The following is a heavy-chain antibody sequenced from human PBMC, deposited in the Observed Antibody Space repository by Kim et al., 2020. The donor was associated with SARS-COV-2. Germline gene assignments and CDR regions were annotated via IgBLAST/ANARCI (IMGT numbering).Heavy chain of an antibody. CDR3: LAEIGSRSFDH. CDR2: IAYDGSHI. J-gene: IGHJ4*02. D-gene: IGHD3-10*01. CDR1: GCTFSAYS. Sequence: GGSLRLSCAASGCTFSAYSLHWVRQAPGKGLEWVANIAYDGSHISYLEPVKGRFIISRDNTKSTLYLQMNSLRPEDTAVYYCLAEIGSRSFDHWGQGTVVTVSS. V-gene: IGHV3-30*04.